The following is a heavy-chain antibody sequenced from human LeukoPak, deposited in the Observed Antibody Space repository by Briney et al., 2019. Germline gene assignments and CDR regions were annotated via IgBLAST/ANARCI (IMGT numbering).Heavy chain of an antibody. J-gene: IGHJ4*02. CDR2: IYYSGST. CDR1: GGSISSYY. V-gene: IGHV4-59*01. Sequence: SETLSLTCTVSGGSISSYYWSWLRQPPGKGLEWIGYIYYSGSTNYNPSLKSRVTISVDTSKNQFSLKLSSVTAADTAVYYCAREGGYSGSYFDYWGQGTLVTVSS. CDR3: AREGGYSGSYFDY. D-gene: IGHD1-26*01.